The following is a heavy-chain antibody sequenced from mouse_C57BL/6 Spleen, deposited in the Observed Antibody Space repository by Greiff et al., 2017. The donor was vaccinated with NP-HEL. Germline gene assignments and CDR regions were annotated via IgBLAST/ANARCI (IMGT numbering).Heavy chain of an antibody. V-gene: IGHV5-17*01. Sequence: DVMLVESGGGLVKPGGSLKLSCAASGFTFSDYGMHWVRQAPEKGLEWVAYISSGSSTIYYADTVKGRFTISRDNAKNTLFLQMTSLRSEDTAMYYCARAYDYDGDAMDYWGQGTSVTVSS. CDR1: GFTFSDYG. J-gene: IGHJ4*01. D-gene: IGHD2-4*01. CDR3: ARAYDYDGDAMDY. CDR2: ISSGSSTI.